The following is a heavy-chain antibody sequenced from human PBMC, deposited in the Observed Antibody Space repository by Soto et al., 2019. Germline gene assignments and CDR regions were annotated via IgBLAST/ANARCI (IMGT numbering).Heavy chain of an antibody. J-gene: IGHJ6*02. V-gene: IGHV4-61*08. CDR2: IYYSGST. D-gene: IGHD3-10*01. CDR3: ARSPNYYYYGFDV. CDR1: GGSDSSGDYF. Sequence: SETLSLTCTVSGGSDSSGDYFWSWLRQSPGKRLEWIAYIYYSGSTNYNPSLKSRATISVDTSKSQVSLTLTSMTAADAALYYCARSPNYYYYGFDVWGQGTAVTVSS.